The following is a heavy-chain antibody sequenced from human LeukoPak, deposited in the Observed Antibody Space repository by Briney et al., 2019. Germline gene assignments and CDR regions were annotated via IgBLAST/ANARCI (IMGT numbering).Heavy chain of an antibody. V-gene: IGHV1-46*01. J-gene: IGHJ4*02. D-gene: IGHD4-17*01. CDR2: VNPSGGST. Sequence: ASVKVSSKASGYTFTSYYMHWVRQAPGQGLEWMGIVNPSGGSTRYAQKFQGRVTMTRDTSTSTVYMELSSLRSEDTAVYYCARARSSVTTVTTPGYWGQGTLVTVSS. CDR3: ARARSSVTTVTTPGY. CDR1: GYTFTSYY.